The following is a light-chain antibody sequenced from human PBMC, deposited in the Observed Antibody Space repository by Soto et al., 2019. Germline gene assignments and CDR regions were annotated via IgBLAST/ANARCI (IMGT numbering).Light chain of an antibody. CDR3: AAWDDSLSGPL. CDR2: GND. CDR1: SSNIGTNY. J-gene: IGLJ2*01. V-gene: IGLV1-47*01. Sequence: QLVLTQSPSASGTPGQRVIISCSGSSSNIGTNYVYWYQQLPGTAPKVLIYGNDKRPSGVPNRFSGSKSGTSASLAISGLRSEDEADYYCAAWDDSLSGPLFGGGTKVTVL.